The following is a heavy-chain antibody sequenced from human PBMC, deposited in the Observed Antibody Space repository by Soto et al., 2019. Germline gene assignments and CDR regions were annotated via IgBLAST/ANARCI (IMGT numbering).Heavy chain of an antibody. CDR1: GFTFSSYA. CDR2: ISYDGSNK. CDR3: ARDSWSIVRANGSQGWFDP. V-gene: IGHV3-30-3*01. J-gene: IGHJ5*02. D-gene: IGHD1-26*01. Sequence: QVQLVESGGGVVQPGRSLRLSCAASGFTFSSYAMHWVRQAPGKGLEWVAVISYDGSNKYYADSVKGRFTISRDNSKNTLYLQMNSLRAEDTAVYYCARDSWSIVRANGSQGWFDPWGQGTLVTVSS.